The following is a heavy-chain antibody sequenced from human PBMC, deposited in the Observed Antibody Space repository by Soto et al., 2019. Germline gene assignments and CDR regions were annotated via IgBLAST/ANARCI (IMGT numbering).Heavy chain of an antibody. J-gene: IGHJ4*02. CDR3: ATAQPLYCTNVVCLGPAGYYFAY. V-gene: IGHV1-69*01. Sequence: QVPLVQSGAEVKKPASSVKVSCKASGGTFSSYAISWVRQAPGQGLEWMGGIIPIFGTANYAQKFQGRVTITADESTSIAYMELSSVRSEDTAVYYCATAQPLYCTNVVCLGPAGYYFAYCGQRNLVTVSS. CDR1: GGTFSSYA. CDR2: IIPIFGTA. D-gene: IGHD2-8*01.